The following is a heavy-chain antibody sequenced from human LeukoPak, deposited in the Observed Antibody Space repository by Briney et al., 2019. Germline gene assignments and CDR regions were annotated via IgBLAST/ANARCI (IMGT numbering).Heavy chain of an antibody. Sequence: GGSLRLSCAASGFTFTSYTMNWVRQVPGKGLEWVSSITSGSSYIYYADSVKGRFTISRDNAKNSLYLQMTSLRVEDTAVYYCAKTYGHFDDWGQGTLVTVSS. V-gene: IGHV3-21*01. J-gene: IGHJ4*02. CDR3: AKTYGHFDD. D-gene: IGHD4-17*01. CDR1: GFTFTSYT. CDR2: ITSGSSYI.